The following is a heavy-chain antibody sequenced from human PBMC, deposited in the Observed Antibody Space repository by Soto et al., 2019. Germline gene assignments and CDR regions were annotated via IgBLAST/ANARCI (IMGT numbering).Heavy chain of an antibody. V-gene: IGHV1-18*04. CDR3: AREEDSSGWYWFDP. CDR2: ISAYNGNT. D-gene: IGHD6-19*01. CDR1: GYTFTSYG. J-gene: IGHJ5*02. Sequence: ASVKVSCKASGYTFTSYGISWVRQAPGQGLEWMGWISAYNGNTNYAQKLQGRVTMTTDTSTSTAYMELRSLRSDDTAVYYCAREEDSSGWYWFDPWGQGTRVTVSS.